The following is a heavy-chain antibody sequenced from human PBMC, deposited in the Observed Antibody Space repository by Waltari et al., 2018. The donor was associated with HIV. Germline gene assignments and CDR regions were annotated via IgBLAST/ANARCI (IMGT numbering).Heavy chain of an antibody. V-gene: IGHV4-39*01. CDR3: ARSDYDYVWGSYRYNGMDV. J-gene: IGHJ6*02. Sequence: QLQLQESGPGLVKPSETLSLTCTVSGGSISSSSYYWGWIRQPPGKGLEWIGSIYYSGSTYYNPSLKSRVTISVDTSKNQFSLKLSSVTAADTAVYYCARSDYDYVWGSYRYNGMDVWGQGTTVTVSS. D-gene: IGHD3-16*02. CDR2: IYYSGST. CDR1: GGSISSSSYY.